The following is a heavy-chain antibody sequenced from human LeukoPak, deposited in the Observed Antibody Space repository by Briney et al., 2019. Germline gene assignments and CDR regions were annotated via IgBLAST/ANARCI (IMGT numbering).Heavy chain of an antibody. CDR1: GFTFSSYA. J-gene: IGHJ5*02. CDR2: ISGSGGST. CDR3: AKDSCSTSCYPLGWFDP. V-gene: IGHV3-23*01. D-gene: IGHD2-2*01. Sequence: QPGGSLRLSCAASGFTFSSYAMSWVRQAPGKGLEWVSAISGSGGSTYYADSVKGRFTISRDNSKNTLYLQMNSLRAEDTAVYYCAKDSCSTSCYPLGWFDPWGQGTLVTVSS.